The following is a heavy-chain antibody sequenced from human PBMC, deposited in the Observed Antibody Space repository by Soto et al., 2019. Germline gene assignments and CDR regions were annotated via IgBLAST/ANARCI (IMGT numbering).Heavy chain of an antibody. CDR3: ARSSHKESWFDP. CDR1: GGSLNNFY. Sequence: LSLTCSVSGGSLNNFYWNWIRQTAGKGLEWIGRIHASGNTNYNPSLKSRATLSVDTSKNQFSLKVGSVTAADTAVYYCARSSHKESWFDPWGQGTLVTVSS. CDR2: IHASGNT. J-gene: IGHJ5*02. D-gene: IGHD6-19*01. V-gene: IGHV4-4*07.